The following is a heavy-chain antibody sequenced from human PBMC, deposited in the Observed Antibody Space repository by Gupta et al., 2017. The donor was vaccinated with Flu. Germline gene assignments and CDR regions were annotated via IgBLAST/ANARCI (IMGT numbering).Heavy chain of an antibody. CDR1: GDSITSGDYY. Sequence: QVRLQESGPGLVKPLQTLSLTCTVSGDSITSGDYYWNWVRQPAGKGLEWIGRIYASGATYYNAALNGRVTMSIQTSKNQLSLKLISMTAADTAVYYCARIRNGGNWFDSWGQGTLVTVSS. CDR3: ARIRNGGNWFDS. V-gene: IGHV4-61*02. CDR2: IYASGAT. J-gene: IGHJ5*01. D-gene: IGHD2-8*01.